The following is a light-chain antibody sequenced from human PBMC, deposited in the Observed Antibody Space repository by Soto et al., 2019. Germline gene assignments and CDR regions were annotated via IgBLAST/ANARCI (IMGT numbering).Light chain of an antibody. CDR2: DVS. V-gene: IGLV2-14*01. CDR1: SSDIGDYNY. J-gene: IGLJ1*01. CDR3: CSYTRSGTLI. Sequence: QSVLTQPASVSGSPGQSITIPCVGTSSDIGDYNYVSWYQQHPGKVPKVIIFDVSNRPSGVSYRFSGTKSGNTASLTVSGLQAEDEAHYYCCSYTRSGTLIFGTGTKVTVL.